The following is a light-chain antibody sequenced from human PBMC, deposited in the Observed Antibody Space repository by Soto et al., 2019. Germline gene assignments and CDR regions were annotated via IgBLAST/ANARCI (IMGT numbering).Light chain of an antibody. J-gene: IGKJ4*01. Sequence: DIQMTQSPSSVSASVGDTVTITCRASEYIGTWLAWYQQKPGKAPNLLISAASSLQIGVPTRFSGSGSGTDFTLTISSLQPEDFATYFCQQGASFPLAFGGGTKVEIK. V-gene: IGKV1-12*01. CDR1: EYIGTW. CDR2: AAS. CDR3: QQGASFPLA.